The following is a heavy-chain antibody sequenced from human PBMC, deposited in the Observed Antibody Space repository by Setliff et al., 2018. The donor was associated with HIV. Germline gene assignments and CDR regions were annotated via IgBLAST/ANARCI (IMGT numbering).Heavy chain of an antibody. Sequence: GGSLRLSCAASGCTFSNAWMSWVRQAPGKGLEWVGRIKSKTDGGTTDYAAPVKGRFTISRDDSMNTAYLQMNSLKIEDTAVYYCTRPQYFYDIGGSDYWGQGTLVTVSS. CDR1: GCTFSNAW. V-gene: IGHV3-15*05. J-gene: IGHJ4*02. D-gene: IGHD3-22*01. CDR3: TRPQYFYDIGGSDY. CDR2: IKSKTDGGTT.